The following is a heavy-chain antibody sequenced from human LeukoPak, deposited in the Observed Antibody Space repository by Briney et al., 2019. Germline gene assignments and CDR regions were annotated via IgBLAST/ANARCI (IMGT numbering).Heavy chain of an antibody. CDR3: ARAGREGDSYGLKVYFDY. Sequence: PSETLSLTCTVSGGSISSGGYYWSWIRQHPGKGLEWIGYIYYSGSTYYNPSLKSRVTISVDTSKNQFSLKLSSATAADTAVYYCARAGREGDSYGLKVYFDYWGQGTLVTVSS. CDR2: IYYSGST. CDR1: GGSISSGGYY. J-gene: IGHJ4*02. D-gene: IGHD5-18*01. V-gene: IGHV4-31*03.